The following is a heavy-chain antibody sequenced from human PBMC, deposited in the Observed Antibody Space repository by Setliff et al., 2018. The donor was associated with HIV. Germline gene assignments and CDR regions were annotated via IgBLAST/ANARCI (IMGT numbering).Heavy chain of an antibody. CDR3: ARQLSNSFDY. J-gene: IGHJ4*02. CDR1: GYSFTSYG. CDR2: ISTYNGNT. V-gene: IGHV1-18*01. D-gene: IGHD1-1*01. Sequence: ASVKVSCKASGYSFTSYGISWVRQAPGQGLEWMGWISTYNGNTNYAQKFQGRVTMTTDTSTSTAYMGLRSLRSDDTAVYYCARQLSNSFDYWGQGALVTVSS.